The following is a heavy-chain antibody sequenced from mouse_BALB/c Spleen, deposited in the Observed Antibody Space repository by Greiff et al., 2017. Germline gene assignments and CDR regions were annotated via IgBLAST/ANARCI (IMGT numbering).Heavy chain of an antibody. J-gene: IGHJ2*01. CDR3: ARGPIYYGSSLDY. V-gene: IGHV5-6-5*01. Sequence: EVKLMESGGGLVQPGGSRKLSCAASGFTFSSYAMSWVRQTPEKRLEWVASISSGGSTYYPDSVKGRFTISRDNARNILYLQMSSLRSEDTAMYYCARGPIYYGSSLDYWGQGTTLTVSS. CDR2: ISSGGST. CDR1: GFTFSSYA. D-gene: IGHD1-1*01.